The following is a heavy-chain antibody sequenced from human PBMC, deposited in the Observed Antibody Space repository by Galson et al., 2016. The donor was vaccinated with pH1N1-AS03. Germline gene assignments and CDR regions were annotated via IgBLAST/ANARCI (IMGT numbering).Heavy chain of an antibody. CDR1: GFTFSSYG. CDR2: IWYDGSNK. CDR3: ARGQGYNSGYFDTDY. V-gene: IGHV3-33*01. D-gene: IGHD3-22*01. Sequence: GFTFSSYGMHWVRQTPGKGLEWVAVIWYDGSNKYYADSVKGRFTISRDNSKNTLYLQMSSLRAEDTAVYYCARGQGYNSGYFDTDYWGRGTLVTVSS. J-gene: IGHJ4*02.